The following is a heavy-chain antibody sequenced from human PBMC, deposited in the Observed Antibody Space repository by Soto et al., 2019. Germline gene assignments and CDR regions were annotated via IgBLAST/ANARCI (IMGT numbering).Heavy chain of an antibody. D-gene: IGHD3-22*01. CDR2: FDPEDGET. J-gene: IGHJ3*02. V-gene: IGHV1-24*01. Sequence: ASVKVSCKVSGYTLTELSMHWVRQAPGKGLEWMGGFDPEDGETIYAQKFQGRVTMTEDTSADTAYMELSSLRSEDTAVYYCATEELSYYYDSSPWAFDIWGQGTMVTVSS. CDR3: ATEELSYYYDSSPWAFDI. CDR1: GYTLTELS.